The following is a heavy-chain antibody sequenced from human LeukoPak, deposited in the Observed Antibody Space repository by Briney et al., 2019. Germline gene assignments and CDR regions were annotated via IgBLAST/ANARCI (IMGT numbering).Heavy chain of an antibody. V-gene: IGHV3-53*01. D-gene: IGHD7-27*01. J-gene: IGHJ4*02. Sequence: GGSLRLSCAASGFTVRSTYMSWVRQAPGKGLECVSVLHAGGSTFYADSVRGRFTISRDISKNTLYLQMNSLRVGDTALYYCAKDLHNWGFDYWGQGILVTVSS. CDR1: GFTVRSTY. CDR2: LHAGGST. CDR3: AKDLHNWGFDY.